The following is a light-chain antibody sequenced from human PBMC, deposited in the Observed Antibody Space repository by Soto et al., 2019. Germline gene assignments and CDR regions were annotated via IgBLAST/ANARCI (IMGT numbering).Light chain of an antibody. CDR2: GAS. CDR1: QSVSSN. CDR3: QQYSNWPPIT. Sequence: EIVMTQSPATLSVSPGERATLSCRASQSVSSNLAWYQQKPGQAPRLLIYGASTRATGIPARFSGSGSGTEFTLTISSLQSEDFAVYYCQQYSNWPPITFGQGTRLEMK. V-gene: IGKV3-15*01. J-gene: IGKJ5*01.